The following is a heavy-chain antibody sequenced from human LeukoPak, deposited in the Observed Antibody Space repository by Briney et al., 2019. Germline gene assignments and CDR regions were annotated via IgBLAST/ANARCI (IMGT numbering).Heavy chain of an antibody. V-gene: IGHV4-38-2*02. CDR1: GYSISSGYY. D-gene: IGHD3-16*02. Sequence: SETLSLTCTVSGYSISSGYYWGWIRQPPGKGLEWIGSICHSGSTYYNPSLKSRVTISVDTSKNQFSLKLSSVTAADTAVYYCARAYYDYVWGSYRVNLFDYWGQGTLVTVSS. J-gene: IGHJ4*02. CDR3: ARAYYDYVWGSYRVNLFDY. CDR2: ICHSGST.